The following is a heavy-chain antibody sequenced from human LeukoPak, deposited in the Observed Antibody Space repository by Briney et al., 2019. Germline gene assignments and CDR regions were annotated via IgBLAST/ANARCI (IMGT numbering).Heavy chain of an antibody. CDR1: GFTFSSYS. CDR2: IRSSSSTI. Sequence: GGSLRLSCAASGFTFSSYSMNWVRQAPGKGLEWVSYIRSSSSTIYYADSVKGRFTISRDNSKNTLYPQMNSLRAEDTDVYYCAKDAVVIPAPLDYFDYWGQGTLVTVSS. CDR3: AKDAVVIPAPLDYFDY. J-gene: IGHJ4*02. V-gene: IGHV3-48*01. D-gene: IGHD2-2*01.